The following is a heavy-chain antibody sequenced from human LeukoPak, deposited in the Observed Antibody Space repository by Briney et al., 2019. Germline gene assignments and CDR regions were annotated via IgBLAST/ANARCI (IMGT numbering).Heavy chain of an antibody. Sequence: SETLSLTCTVSGGSISSYYWSWIRQPPGKGLEWVGYIYYSGSTNYNPSLKSRVTISVETSKNQFSLKLGSVTAADTAVYYCARCDSSGYREFDYWGQGTLVTVSS. V-gene: IGHV4-59*01. J-gene: IGHJ4*02. CDR1: GGSISSYY. CDR2: IYYSGST. CDR3: ARCDSSGYREFDY. D-gene: IGHD3-22*01.